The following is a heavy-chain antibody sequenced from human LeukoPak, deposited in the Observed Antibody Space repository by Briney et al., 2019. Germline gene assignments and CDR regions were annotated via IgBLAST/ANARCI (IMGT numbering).Heavy chain of an antibody. D-gene: IGHD1-1*01. J-gene: IGHJ4*02. Sequence: GGSLRLSCAASGFSVSGHAMSVVRQSPGKGLEWVSAIGGSVGGTHYADSVRGRFTISRDNSNNILYLQMNSLRAEDTAVYYCAKVNWDDGGDQWGQGTVVTVSS. V-gene: IGHV3-23*01. CDR2: IGGSVGGT. CDR3: AKVNWDDGGDQ. CDR1: GFSVSGHA.